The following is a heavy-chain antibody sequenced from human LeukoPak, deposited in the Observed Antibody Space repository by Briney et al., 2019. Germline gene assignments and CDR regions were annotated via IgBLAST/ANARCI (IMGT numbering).Heavy chain of an antibody. Sequence: SETLSLTCTVSGGSLRSSGHWWVWIRQPPGKGLEWIVSIHYSGKVYYNPSLKSRVTTSVDTSTDQFSLRLSSATAADTAIYYCARQSGDQSSAWYFDAWGQGTLVTVSS. V-gene: IGHV4-39*01. D-gene: IGHD6-19*01. CDR3: ARQSGDQSSAWYFDA. J-gene: IGHJ4*02. CDR2: IHYSGKV. CDR1: GGSLRSSGHW.